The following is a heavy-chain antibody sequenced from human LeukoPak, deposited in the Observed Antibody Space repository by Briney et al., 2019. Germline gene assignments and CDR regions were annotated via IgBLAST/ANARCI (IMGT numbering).Heavy chain of an antibody. D-gene: IGHD3-22*01. J-gene: IGHJ4*02. V-gene: IGHV1-18*01. CDR2: ISAYNGNT. CDR3: ARDKGPRDYYDSSGYFRFDY. Sequence: ASVKVSCKASADIFTNYVISWVRQAPGQGLEWMGWISAYNGNTNYAQKLQGRVTMTTDTSRTTAYMELRSLRFDDTAVYYCARDKGPRDYYDSSGYFRFDYWGQGTLVTVSS. CDR1: ADIFTNYV.